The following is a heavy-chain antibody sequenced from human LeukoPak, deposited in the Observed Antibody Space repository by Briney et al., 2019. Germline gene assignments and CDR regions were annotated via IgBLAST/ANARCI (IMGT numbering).Heavy chain of an antibody. D-gene: IGHD5-24*01. V-gene: IGHV3-30*04. CDR3: ARQMATILDGILDY. Sequence: GRSLRLSCAASGFTFSNYAIHWVRQAPGKGLEWVSVISYDGTNKYYADSVKGRFTISRDNSKNTLYLQMNSPKTEDTALYYCARQMATILDGILDYWGQGTLVTVSS. J-gene: IGHJ4*02. CDR1: GFTFSNYA. CDR2: ISYDGTNK.